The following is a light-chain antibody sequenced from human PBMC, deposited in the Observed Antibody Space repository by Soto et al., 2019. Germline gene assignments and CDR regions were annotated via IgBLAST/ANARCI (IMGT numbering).Light chain of an antibody. CDR1: SSDVGGYNY. CDR2: EVS. J-gene: IGLJ3*02. CDR3: RSYTSSSTRV. Sequence: QSALTQPASVSGSPGQSITISCTGTSSDVGGYNYVSWYQQHPGKAPKLMIYEVSNRPSGVSNRFSGSKSGNTASLTISGLQAEDEADYYSRSYTSSSTRVFGGGTKLTVL. V-gene: IGLV2-14*01.